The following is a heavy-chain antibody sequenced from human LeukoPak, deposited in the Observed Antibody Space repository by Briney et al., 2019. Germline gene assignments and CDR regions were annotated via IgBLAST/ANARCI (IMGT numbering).Heavy chain of an antibody. J-gene: IGHJ4*02. D-gene: IGHD6-13*01. CDR1: GFTFSSYG. CDR3: AKPILYSSSWIFDY. V-gene: IGHV3-30*02. Sequence: PGGSLRLSCAASGFTFSSYGMHWVRQAPGKGLEWVAFIRYDGSNKYYADSVKGRFTISRDNSKNTLYLQMNSLRAEDTAVYYCAKPILYSSSWIFDYWGQGTLVTVSS. CDR2: IRYDGSNK.